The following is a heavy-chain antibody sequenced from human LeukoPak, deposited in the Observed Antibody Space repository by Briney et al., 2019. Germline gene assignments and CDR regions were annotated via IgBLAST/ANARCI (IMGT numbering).Heavy chain of an antibody. J-gene: IGHJ3*02. CDR2: ISGSTTYT. D-gene: IGHD2-15*01. Sequence: GGSLRLSCVASGFXFSDYYMSWIRQPPGKGLEWLSYISGSTTYTNYADSVRGRFTISRDNSKNSLYLQMNSLRAEDTAVYYCARDREVVAFDIWGQGTMVTVSS. CDR1: GFXFSDYY. CDR3: ARDREVVAFDI. V-gene: IGHV3-11*05.